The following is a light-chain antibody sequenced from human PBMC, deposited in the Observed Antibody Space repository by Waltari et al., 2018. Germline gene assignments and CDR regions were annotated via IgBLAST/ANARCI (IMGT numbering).Light chain of an antibody. Sequence: QSALTQPRSVSGSPGQSVAISCTGTSSDVGRYNYVSWYQQYPGKAPKLMIYEVTKRPSGVPERFSGSKSGNTASLTISGLQAEDEADYYCCSYGGAKLIFGGGTRLTVL. CDR1: SSDVGRYNY. J-gene: IGLJ2*01. CDR3: CSYGGAKLI. CDR2: EVT. V-gene: IGLV2-11*01.